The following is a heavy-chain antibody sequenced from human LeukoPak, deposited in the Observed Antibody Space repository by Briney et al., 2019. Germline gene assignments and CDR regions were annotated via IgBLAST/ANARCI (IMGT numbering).Heavy chain of an antibody. J-gene: IGHJ5*02. D-gene: IGHD3-3*01. V-gene: IGHV1-8*01. CDR2: MNRNSGNT. CDR3: ARASYYDFWSGYYTRWFDP. CDR1: GYTFTSYD. Sequence: ASVKVSCKASGYTFTSYDINWVRQATGQGLEWMGWMNRNSGNTGYAQKFQGRVTMTRNTSISTAYMELSSLRSEDTAVYYCARASYYDFWSGYYTRWFDPWGQGTLVTVSS.